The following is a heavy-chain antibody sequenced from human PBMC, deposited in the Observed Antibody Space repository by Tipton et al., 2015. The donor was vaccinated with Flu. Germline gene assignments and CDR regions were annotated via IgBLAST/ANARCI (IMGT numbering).Heavy chain of an antibody. CDR1: GDSIGTYY. V-gene: IGHV4-59*08. Sequence: TLSLTCTVSGDSIGTYYWSWIRQPPGKGLEWIGFIYHSGGTSSNPSLKSRVTMSVDTSKNQFSLKVFSVTAADTAVYYCARRDYSNYVSDPKSWFDPWGQGILVTVSS. J-gene: IGHJ5*02. D-gene: IGHD4-11*01. CDR3: ARRDYSNYVSDPKSWFDP. CDR2: IYHSGGT.